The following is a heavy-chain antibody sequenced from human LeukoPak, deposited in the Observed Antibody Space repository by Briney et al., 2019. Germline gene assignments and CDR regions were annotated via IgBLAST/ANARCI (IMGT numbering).Heavy chain of an antibody. CDR3: AREERILGYCSGGSCYPVNLVDY. J-gene: IGHJ4*02. V-gene: IGHV1-2*02. D-gene: IGHD2-15*01. CDR2: INPNSGGT. Sequence: ASVKVSCKASGYTFTGYYMHWVRQAPGQGLEWMGWINPNSGGTNYAQKFQGRVTMTRDTSISTAYMELSRLRSDDTAVYYCAREERILGYCSGGSCYPVNLVDYWGQGPLVTVSS. CDR1: GYTFTGYY.